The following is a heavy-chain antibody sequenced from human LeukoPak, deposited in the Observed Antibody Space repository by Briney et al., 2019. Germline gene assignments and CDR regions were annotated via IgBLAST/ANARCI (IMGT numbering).Heavy chain of an antibody. CDR1: GFTFSSYA. D-gene: IGHD2-2*01. J-gene: IGHJ6*02. V-gene: IGHV3-64*01. CDR2: ISSNGGST. CDR3: ARGSCTSTSCYWLNGMDV. Sequence: GGSPRLSCAASGFTFSSYAMHWVRQAPGKGLEYVSAISSNGGSTYYANSVKGRFTISRDNSKNTLYLQMGSLRAEDMAVYYCARGSCTSTSCYWLNGMDVWGQGTTVTVSS.